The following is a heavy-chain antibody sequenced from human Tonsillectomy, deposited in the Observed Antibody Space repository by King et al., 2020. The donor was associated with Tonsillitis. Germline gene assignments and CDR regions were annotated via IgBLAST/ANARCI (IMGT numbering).Heavy chain of an antibody. V-gene: IGHV1-69*01. D-gene: IGHD4-17*01. Sequence: QLVQSGAEVKKPGSSVKVSCKASGGTFSSYAISWVRQAPGQGLEWMGGIIPIFGAANYAQKFQGRVTITADESTSTAYMELRSLGSEDTAVYYCARDTTTTPDAFDIWGQGTMVTVSS. CDR3: ARDTTTTPDAFDI. J-gene: IGHJ3*02. CDR2: IIPIFGAA. CDR1: GGTFSSYA.